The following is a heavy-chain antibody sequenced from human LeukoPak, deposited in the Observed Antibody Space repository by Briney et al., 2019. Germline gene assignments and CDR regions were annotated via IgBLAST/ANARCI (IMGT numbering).Heavy chain of an antibody. V-gene: IGHV4-59*01. CDR1: GGSISSYY. CDR2: IYYSGST. J-gene: IGHJ3*02. Sequence: SETLSLTCTVSGGSISSYYWSWIRQPPGKGLEWIGYIYYSGSTNYNPSLKSRVTISVDTSKNQFSLKLSSVTAADTAVYYCARRPRRDGYNYVHAFDIWGQGTMVTVSS. D-gene: IGHD5-24*01. CDR3: ARRPRRDGYNYVHAFDI.